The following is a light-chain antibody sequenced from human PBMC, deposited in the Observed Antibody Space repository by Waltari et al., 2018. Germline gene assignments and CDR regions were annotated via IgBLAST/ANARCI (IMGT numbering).Light chain of an antibody. Sequence: EIVLTQSPGTLSLSPGERATLSCRASQSVSNNYLAWYQQKPGQAPRLLIYGASSRATGIPDRFSGSGSGTDFTLTISRLEPEDFAMYYCQQYGSSSVTFGQGTKLEIK. CDR1: QSVSNNY. CDR3: QQYGSSSVT. V-gene: IGKV3-20*01. CDR2: GAS. J-gene: IGKJ2*01.